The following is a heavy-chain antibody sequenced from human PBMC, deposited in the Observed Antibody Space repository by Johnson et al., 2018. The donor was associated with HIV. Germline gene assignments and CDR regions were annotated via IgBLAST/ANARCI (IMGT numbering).Heavy chain of an antibody. CDR3: ARDIIAAAGISAFDI. D-gene: IGHD6-13*01. CDR1: GFTFSSYW. Sequence: VQLVESGGGLVQPGGSLRLSCAASGFTFSSYWVHWVHQAPGKGLVWVSRINSDGSSTSYADSVKGRFTISRDNAKNTLYLQMNSMRAEDTAVYYCARDIIAAAGISAFDIWGQGTMVTVSS. CDR2: INSDGSST. V-gene: IGHV3-74*01. J-gene: IGHJ3*02.